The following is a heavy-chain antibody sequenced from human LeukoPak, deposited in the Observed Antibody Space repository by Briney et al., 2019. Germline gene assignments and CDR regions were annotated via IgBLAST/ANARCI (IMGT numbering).Heavy chain of an antibody. CDR2: ISPTYDI. Sequence: GASLRLSCAASGFIFISFAMNWVRQAPGKGLEWVSYISPTYDIYYSDSVRGRLTISRDNAKNSLYLQMNSLRDEDTAVYYCARDHNWGFDYWGQGTLVAVSS. D-gene: IGHD7-27*01. CDR1: GFIFISFA. V-gene: IGHV3-48*02. CDR3: ARDHNWGFDY. J-gene: IGHJ4*02.